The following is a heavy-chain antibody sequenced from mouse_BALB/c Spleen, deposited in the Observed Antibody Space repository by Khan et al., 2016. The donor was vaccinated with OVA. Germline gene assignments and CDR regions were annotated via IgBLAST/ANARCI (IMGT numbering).Heavy chain of an antibody. V-gene: IGHV1-52*01. CDR3: ARNTFAY. CDR2: IDPYDSET. CDR1: GYTFTSYW. Sequence: QVQLKESGAELVRPGASVKLSCEASGYTFTSYWMNWVKQSPEQGLEWIGRIDPYDSETHYNQNFKDKAILTVDKSSSTAYMQLSSLTSEDSAVYYCARNTFAYWCQGTLVTVSA. J-gene: IGHJ3*01.